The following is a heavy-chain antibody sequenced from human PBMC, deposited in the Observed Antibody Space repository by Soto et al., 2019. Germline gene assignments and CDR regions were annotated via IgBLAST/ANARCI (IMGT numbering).Heavy chain of an antibody. Sequence: EVQLLEFGGGLVQPGGSLRLSCAASGFTFSTYAMNWVRQAPGKGLEWVSSVSGSGGSTYYADSVKGRFTISRDNSKKTLYLQMNSLTADDTAVYYCAKEGALLRFLDGGDLPYWGHGTLVTASS. D-gene: IGHD3-3*01. J-gene: IGHJ1*01. CDR3: AKEGALLRFLDGGDLPY. CDR1: GFTFSTYA. CDR2: VSGSGGST. V-gene: IGHV3-23*01.